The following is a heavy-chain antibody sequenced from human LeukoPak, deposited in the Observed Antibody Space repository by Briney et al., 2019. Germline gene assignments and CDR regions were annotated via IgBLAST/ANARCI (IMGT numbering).Heavy chain of an antibody. CDR2: IIPIFGTA. CDR1: GGTFSSYA. V-gene: IGHV1-69*01. Sequence: SVKVSCKASGGTFSSYAISWVRQAPGQGLEWMGGIIPIFGTANYAQKFQGRVTITADESTSTAYMELNSLRSEDTAVYYCARDLDSSADSYFDYWGQGTLVTVSS. D-gene: IGHD6-25*01. CDR3: ARDLDSSADSYFDY. J-gene: IGHJ4*02.